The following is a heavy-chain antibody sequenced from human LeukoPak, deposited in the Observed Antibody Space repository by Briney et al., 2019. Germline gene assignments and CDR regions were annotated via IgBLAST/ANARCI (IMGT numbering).Heavy chain of an antibody. V-gene: IGHV4-61*02. J-gene: IGHJ3*02. CDR1: GDSISSGDYY. Sequence: SETLSLTCTVSGDSISSGDYYWSWIRQPAGKGLEWIGRISSSGSTNYNPSLKSRVTISVDTSKNQFSLKLSSVTAADTAVYFCARGPYFYDSSGAFDIWGQGTMVTVSS. CDR3: ARGPYFYDSSGAFDI. D-gene: IGHD3-22*01. CDR2: ISSSGST.